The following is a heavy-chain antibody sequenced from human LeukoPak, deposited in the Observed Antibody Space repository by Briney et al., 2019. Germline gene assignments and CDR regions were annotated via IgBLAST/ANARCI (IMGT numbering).Heavy chain of an antibody. V-gene: IGHV3-21*01. J-gene: IGHJ4*02. CDR3: ARDVLRFLEWLPAYFDY. D-gene: IGHD3-3*01. CDR2: ISSSSSYI. Sequence: GGSLRLSCAASGFTFSSYCMNWVRQAPGKGLEWVSSISSSSSYIYYADSVKGRFTISRDNAKNSLYLQMNSLRAEDTAVYYCARDVLRFLEWLPAYFDYWGQGTLVTVSS. CDR1: GFTFSSYC.